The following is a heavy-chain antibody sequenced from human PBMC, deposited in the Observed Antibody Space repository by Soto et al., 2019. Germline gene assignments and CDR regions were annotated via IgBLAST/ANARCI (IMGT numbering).Heavy chain of an antibody. CDR2: IYYSGST. CDR1: GGSISSGVYY. Sequence: SETLSLTCTVSGGSISSGVYYWSWIRHHPGKGLEWIGYIYYSGSTYYNPSLKSRVTISVDTSKNQFSLKLSSVTAADTAVYYCARDHGYSYGPYYYYYGMDVWGQGTTVTVSS. D-gene: IGHD5-18*01. J-gene: IGHJ6*02. CDR3: ARDHGYSYGPYYYYYGMDV. V-gene: IGHV4-31*03.